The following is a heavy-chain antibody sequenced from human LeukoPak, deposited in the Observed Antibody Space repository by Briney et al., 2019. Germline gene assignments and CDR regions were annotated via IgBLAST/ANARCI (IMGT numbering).Heavy chain of an antibody. V-gene: IGHV1-2*02. CDR2: INPNNGDT. Sequence: ASVKVSCKASGYTFSAYYIHWVRQAPGHGLEWMGWINPNNGDTVYAQRFQGRVTMTRDTSISTAYMELTGLSFDDTAVYYCARFLFGTKFSFDFWGQGTLVTVSS. CDR3: ARFLFGTKFSFDF. D-gene: IGHD1-7*01. J-gene: IGHJ4*02. CDR1: GYTFSAYY.